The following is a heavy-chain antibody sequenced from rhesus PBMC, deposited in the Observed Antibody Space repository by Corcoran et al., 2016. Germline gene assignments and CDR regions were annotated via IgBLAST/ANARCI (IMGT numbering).Heavy chain of an antibody. D-gene: IGHD2-21*01. CDR3: ARDYCTGSGCYATYRFDV. CDR2: ISGSGGST. CDR1: GCSISSCNC. V-gene: IGHV4-57*01. J-gene: IGHJ5-1*01. Sequence: QLQLQESGPGLVKPSETLSITCAVSGCSISSCNCWSWLRQPHERGLAWIGRISGSGGSTSYNPSLKSRVTISTDTSKNQFSLKLSSVTAADTAVYYCARDYCTGSGCYATYRFDVWGPGVLVTVSS.